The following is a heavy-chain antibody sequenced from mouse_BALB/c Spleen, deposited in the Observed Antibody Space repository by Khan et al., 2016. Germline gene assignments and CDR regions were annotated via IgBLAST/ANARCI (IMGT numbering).Heavy chain of an antibody. Sequence: EVQLVESGGGLVQPKGSLKLSCAASGFTFNTYAMNWVRQVPGKGWEGVARLGSKSNNYATYYADSLEDSFTSSRDGSQNMLDLQMNNWKTEDTAMYYCVLRYVDVWGAGTTVTVSS. CDR3: VLRYVDV. CDR1: GFTFNTYA. D-gene: IGHD1-1*01. J-gene: IGHJ1*01. V-gene: IGHV10-1*02. CDR2: LGSKSNNYAT.